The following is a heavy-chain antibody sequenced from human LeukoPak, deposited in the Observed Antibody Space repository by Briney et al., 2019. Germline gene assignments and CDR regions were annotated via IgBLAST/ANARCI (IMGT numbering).Heavy chain of an antibody. CDR2: IYYSGST. CDR1: GGSISSSSYY. CDR3: ATSRAFQGWYWVDY. J-gene: IGHJ4*02. D-gene: IGHD6-19*01. Sequence: PSETLSLTCTVSGGSISSSSYYWGWIRQPPGKGLEWIGSIYYSGSTYYNPSLKSRVTISVDTSKNQFSLELSSVTAADTAVYYCATSRAFQGWYWVDYWGQGTLVTVSS. V-gene: IGHV4-39*01.